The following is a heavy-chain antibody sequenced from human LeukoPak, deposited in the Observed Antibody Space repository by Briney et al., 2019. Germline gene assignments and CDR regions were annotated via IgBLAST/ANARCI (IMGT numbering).Heavy chain of an antibody. CDR3: ASTPIAAAGTVAFDI. CDR1: GYTFTGYY. CDR2: INPNSGGT. V-gene: IGHV1-2*02. J-gene: IGHJ3*02. Sequence: ASVKVSCKASGYTFTGYYMHWVRQAPGQGLEWMGWINPNSGGTNYAQKFQGRVTMTRDTSISTAYMELSRLRSDDTAVYYCASTPIAAAGTVAFDIWGQGTMVTVSS. D-gene: IGHD6-13*01.